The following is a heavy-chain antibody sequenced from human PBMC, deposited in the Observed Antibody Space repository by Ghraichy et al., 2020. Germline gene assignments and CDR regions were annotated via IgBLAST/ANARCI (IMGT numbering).Heavy chain of an antibody. J-gene: IGHJ4*02. CDR1: GGSISSGSYY. D-gene: IGHD3-16*02. CDR3: ASLSRSYYFDY. V-gene: IGHV4-61*02. CDR2: IYTSGST. Sequence: SLNISCTVSGGSISSGSYYWSWIRQPAGKGLEWIGRIYTSGSTNYNPSLKSRVTISVDTSKNQFSLKLSSVTAADTAVYYCASLSRSYYFDYWGQGTLVTVSS.